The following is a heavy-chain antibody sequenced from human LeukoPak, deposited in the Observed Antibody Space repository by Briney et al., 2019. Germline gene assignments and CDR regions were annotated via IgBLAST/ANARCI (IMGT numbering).Heavy chain of an antibody. V-gene: IGHV3-13*01. Sequence: GGSLRLSYAASGFTFSSYDMHWVRQATGKGLEWVSAIGTAGDTYYPGSVKGRFTISRENAKNSLYLQMNSLRAGDTAVYYCAREGRTEAYYYGMDVWGQRTTVTVSS. J-gene: IGHJ6*02. CDR1: GFTFSSYD. CDR3: AREGRTEAYYYGMDV. CDR2: IGTAGDT. D-gene: IGHD1-1*01.